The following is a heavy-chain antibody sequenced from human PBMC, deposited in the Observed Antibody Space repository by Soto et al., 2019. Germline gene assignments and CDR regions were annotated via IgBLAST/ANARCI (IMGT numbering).Heavy chain of an antibody. CDR1: GGSFSGYY. CDR3: ARGKRQGRDNWKSNWFDP. D-gene: IGHD1-20*01. CDR2: INHSGST. Sequence: SETLSLTCAVYGGSFSGYYWSWIRQPPGKGLEWIGEINHSGSTNYNPSLKSRVTISVDTSKNQFSLKLSSVTAADTAVYYCARGKRQGRDNWKSNWFDPWGQGTLVTVSS. J-gene: IGHJ5*02. V-gene: IGHV4-34*01.